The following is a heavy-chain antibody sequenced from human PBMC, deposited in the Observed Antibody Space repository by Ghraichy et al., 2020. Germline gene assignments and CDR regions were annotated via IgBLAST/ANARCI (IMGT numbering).Heavy chain of an antibody. D-gene: IGHD4-23*01. CDR1: GFTLSSYS. CDR2: ITSSSRFI. Sequence: ESLRLSCVGAGFTLSSYSMNWVRQSPGKGLEWISYITSSSRFISYADSVKGRFTISRDNAQNSLYLQMNSLRDEDTAVYYCARGSTVVRFYYYNGMDVWGQGTTVTVSS. V-gene: IGHV3-48*02. J-gene: IGHJ6*02. CDR3: ARGSTVVRFYYYNGMDV.